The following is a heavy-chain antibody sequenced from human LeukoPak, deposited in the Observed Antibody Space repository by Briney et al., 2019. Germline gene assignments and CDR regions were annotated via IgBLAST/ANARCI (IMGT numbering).Heavy chain of an antibody. J-gene: IGHJ4*02. CDR3: ARDAGEALYYFDY. D-gene: IGHD2-21*01. V-gene: IGHV1-8*03. CDR2: MNPNSGNT. CDR1: GYTFTSYD. Sequence: ASVKVSCKASGYTFTSYDINWVRQATGQGLEWMGWMNPNSGNTGYAQKFQGRVTITRNTSISTAYMELSSLRSEDTAVYYCARDAGEALYYFDYWGQGTLVTVSS.